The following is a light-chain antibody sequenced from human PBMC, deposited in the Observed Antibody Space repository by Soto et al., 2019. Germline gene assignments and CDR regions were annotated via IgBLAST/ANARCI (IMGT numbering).Light chain of an antibody. V-gene: IGLV2-14*01. Sequence: QSVLTQPASVSGSPGQSITISCTGTSGDIGSYNRVSWYQQHPGKAPKLIIYEVTDRPSGVSNRFSGSKSGNTASLTISGLRAEDEAEYYCSSYTNINTRACVFGTGTKVTAL. CDR1: SGDIGSYNR. CDR3: SSYTNINTRACV. CDR2: EVT. J-gene: IGLJ1*01.